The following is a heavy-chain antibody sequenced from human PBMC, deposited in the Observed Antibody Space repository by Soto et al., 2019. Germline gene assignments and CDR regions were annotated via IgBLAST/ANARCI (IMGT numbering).Heavy chain of an antibody. J-gene: IGHJ6*02. CDR3: ASDQRAAHDYGDYYGMDV. CDR1: GFTVSSNY. D-gene: IGHD4-17*01. Sequence: EVQLVESGGGLIQPGGSLRLSCAASGFTVSSNYMSWVRQAPGKGLDWVSILYSGGTTYYADSVKGRFTISRDDSANTVYLQMNSLRVDDTAVYYCASDQRAAHDYGDYYGMDVWGHGTTVTVSS. V-gene: IGHV3-53*01. CDR2: LYSGGTT.